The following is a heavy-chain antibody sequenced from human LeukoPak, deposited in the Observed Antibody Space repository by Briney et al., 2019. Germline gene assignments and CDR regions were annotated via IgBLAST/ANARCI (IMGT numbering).Heavy chain of an antibody. J-gene: IGHJ4*02. CDR3: ARGGTYPQIYFDY. Sequence: ASVKVSCKASGYTFTVYYMHWVRQAPGQGLEWMGWINPNSGDTNYAQKFQGRVTMTRDTSISTAYMELSSLRSDDTAVYYCARGGTYPQIYFDYWDQGTLVTVSS. CDR2: INPNSGDT. V-gene: IGHV1-2*02. CDR1: GYTFTVYY.